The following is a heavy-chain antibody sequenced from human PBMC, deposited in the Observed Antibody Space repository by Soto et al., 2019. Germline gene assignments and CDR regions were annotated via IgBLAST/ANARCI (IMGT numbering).Heavy chain of an antibody. CDR1: GFTCRSYD. D-gene: IGHD2-8*02. CDR3: AKATATGGGAFDI. CDR2: ILVGGST. Sequence: GGSLRLSCAASGFTCRSYDMSWVRQAPGKGLEWVSTILVGGSTHYPDSVKGRFTISRDNSKNTVFLQMNSLTAGDTAVYYCAKATATGGGAFDICGQGTMVTVSS. J-gene: IGHJ3*02. V-gene: IGHV3-23*01.